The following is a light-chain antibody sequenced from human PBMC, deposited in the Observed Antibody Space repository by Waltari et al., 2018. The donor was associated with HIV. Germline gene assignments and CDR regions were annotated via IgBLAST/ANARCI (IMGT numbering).Light chain of an antibody. CDR3: QSFETGTWV. Sequence: NFMLTQPHSVSESPGKTVTISCTRSGGSIASNFVQWYQQRPGSAPTTVIYENNERPSGFPDRFSGSIDSSSNSASLTISGLKTEDEADYYCQSFETGTWVFGGGTKLTVL. V-gene: IGLV6-57*04. J-gene: IGLJ3*02. CDR2: ENN. CDR1: GGSIASNF.